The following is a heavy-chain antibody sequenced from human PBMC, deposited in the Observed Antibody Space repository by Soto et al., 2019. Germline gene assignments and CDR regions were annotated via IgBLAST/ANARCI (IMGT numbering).Heavy chain of an antibody. CDR1: GYIFTNYG. J-gene: IGHJ4*02. CDR3: ARWSSGALYEY. CDR2: ISAYNGYP. Sequence: QIHLVQSGAEVRKPGASFNVSCKTSGYIFTNYGVSWVRQAPGEGLEVVAWISAYNGYPKYGQRFQGRVTLSTDPSTTTGYMELRNLRFDDTAVYYCARWSSGALYEYWGQGTLLTVSS. V-gene: IGHV1-18*04.